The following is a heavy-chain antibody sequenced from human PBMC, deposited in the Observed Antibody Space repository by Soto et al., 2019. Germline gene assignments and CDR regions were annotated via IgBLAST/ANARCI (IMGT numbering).Heavy chain of an antibody. J-gene: IGHJ5*02. CDR1: GFTFSNYA. CDR3: ARILERPFDP. V-gene: IGHV3-48*01. CDR2: ISNSSSPI. Sequence: EVQLVESGGDLVQPGGSLRLSCAASGFTFSNYAMIWVRQAPGKGLEWVSYISNSSSPIYYTNSVKGRFTISRDDSRNSLYLQMNSLRAEDTAVYYCARILERPFDPWGQGTLVTVSS. D-gene: IGHD1-1*01.